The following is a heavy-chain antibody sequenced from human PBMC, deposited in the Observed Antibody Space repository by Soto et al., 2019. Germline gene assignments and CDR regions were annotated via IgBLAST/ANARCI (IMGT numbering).Heavy chain of an antibody. CDR2: ISDDGDKR. D-gene: IGHD1-26*01. V-gene: IGHV3-30*18. J-gene: IGHJ4*02. CDR1: GFTFSNYG. CDR3: AKARVRIVGANSFDY. Sequence: GGSLRLSCVGSGFTFSNYGMYWVRQPPGKGLEWVALISDDGDKRYYADSVRGRLIISRDNSKDTLYLQMNSLGPDDTAVYFCAKARVRIVGANSFDYWGQGTPVTVSS.